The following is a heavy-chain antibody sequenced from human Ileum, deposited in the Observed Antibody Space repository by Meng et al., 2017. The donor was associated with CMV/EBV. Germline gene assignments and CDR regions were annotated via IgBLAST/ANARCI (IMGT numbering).Heavy chain of an antibody. CDR1: GCSVSGYA. J-gene: IGHJ2*01. Sequence: QVVLTESGRGRVKPLETLSPPFTVSGCSVSGYACSWVRQPAGKGLEWIGRIYSSVGANYSPSLKSRATMSVDMSKNEVSLKLSAVTAADTAVYYCARGDPDGYCAGGSCYRYWYFDVWGRGTLVTVSS. V-gene: IGHV4-4*07. D-gene: IGHD2-15*01. CDR3: ARGDPDGYCAGGSCYRYWYFDV. CDR2: IYSSVGA.